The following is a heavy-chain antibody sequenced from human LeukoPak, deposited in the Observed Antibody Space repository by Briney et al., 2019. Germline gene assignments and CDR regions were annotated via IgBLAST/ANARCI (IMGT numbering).Heavy chain of an antibody. CDR1: GFTFSSYW. J-gene: IGHJ6*03. CDR2: IKQDGSEK. CDR3: ARDRAAAGHYDYYMDV. V-gene: IGHV3-7*01. Sequence: GGSLRLSCAASGFTFSSYWMSWVRQAPGKGLEWVANIKQDGSEKYYVDSVKGRFTISRDNAKNSLYLQMNSLRAEDTAVYYCARDRAAAGHYDYYMDVWGKGTTVTVSS. D-gene: IGHD6-13*01.